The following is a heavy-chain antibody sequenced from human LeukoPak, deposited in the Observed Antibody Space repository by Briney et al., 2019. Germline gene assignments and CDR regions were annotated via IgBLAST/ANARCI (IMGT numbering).Heavy chain of an antibody. V-gene: IGHV4-30-4*01. J-gene: IGHJ4*02. CDR1: GGSISSGDYY. D-gene: IGHD3-10*01. Sequence: SQTLSLTCTVSGGSISSGDYYWSWIRQPPGKGLEWIGYIYYSGSTYYNPSLKSRITISVDTSKNQFSLKLSSVTAADTAVYYCARGGITMVRGVISVHEDYWGQGTLVTVSS. CDR2: IYYSGST. CDR3: ARGGITMVRGVISVHEDY.